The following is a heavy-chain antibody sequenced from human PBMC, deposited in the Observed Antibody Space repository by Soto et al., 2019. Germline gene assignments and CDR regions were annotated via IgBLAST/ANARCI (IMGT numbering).Heavy chain of an antibody. J-gene: IGHJ6*03. CDR1: GGSFSGYY. Sequence: PSETLSLTCAVCGGSFSGYYWSWIRQPPGKGLEWIGEINHSGSTNYNPSLKSRVTISVDTSKNQFSLKLSSVTAADTAVYYCARGSGLFYMDVWGKGTTVTVSS. CDR3: ARGSGLFYMDV. V-gene: IGHV4-34*01. CDR2: INHSGST. D-gene: IGHD3-10*01.